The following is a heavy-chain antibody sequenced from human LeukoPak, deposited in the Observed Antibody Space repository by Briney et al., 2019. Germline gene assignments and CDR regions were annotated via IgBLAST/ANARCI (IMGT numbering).Heavy chain of an antibody. J-gene: IGHJ4*02. CDR2: INWDGGST. CDR1: GFTFSDYY. V-gene: IGHV3-20*04. CDR3: ARSRGPVVGTNYFDY. D-gene: IGHD2-15*01. Sequence: GGSLRLSCAASGFTFSDYYMSWVRQVPGKWLELVSGINWDGGSTGYADSVKGRFTISRDNAKNSLYVQMNSLRAEDTALYYCARSRGPVVGTNYFDYWGQGTRVTVSS.